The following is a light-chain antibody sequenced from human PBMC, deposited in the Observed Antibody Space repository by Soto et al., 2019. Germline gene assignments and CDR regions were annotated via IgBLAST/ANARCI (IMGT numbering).Light chain of an antibody. Sequence: EIVLTQSPGTLSVSPGERVTLSCRASQSVSYNLAWYQQKPGQAPRLLIYGPSTRATGIPARFSGSGSGTEFTLTISSLQSEDFALYYCQQYNNWPRTFGQGTKVEIK. CDR1: QSVSYN. J-gene: IGKJ1*01. CDR2: GPS. CDR3: QQYNNWPRT. V-gene: IGKV3-15*01.